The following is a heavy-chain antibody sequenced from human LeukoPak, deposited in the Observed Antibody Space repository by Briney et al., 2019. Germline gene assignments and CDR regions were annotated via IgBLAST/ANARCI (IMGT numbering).Heavy chain of an antibody. V-gene: IGHV3-30-3*01. CDR3: VREGYYHSGSLPTLYFDY. J-gene: IGHJ4*02. Sequence: GGSLRLSCAASGFDFHNYVIHWVRQAPGKGLEWVAVISYDVGVKYHADSVKGRFTISRDSSSKTVYLQMNSLRTEDTAVYYCVREGYYHSGSLPTLYFDYWGQGTLVTVSS. D-gene: IGHD3-10*01. CDR2: ISYDVGVK. CDR1: GFDFHNYV.